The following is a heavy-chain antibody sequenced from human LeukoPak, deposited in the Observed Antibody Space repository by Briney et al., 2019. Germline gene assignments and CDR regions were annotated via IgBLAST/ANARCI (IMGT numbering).Heavy chain of an antibody. CDR1: AFTFSRYS. J-gene: IGHJ3*02. Sequence: GGSLRLSCAASAFTFSRYSMNWVRQAPGKGLEWVSSISRSSSYIYYADSVKGRFTISRDNAKNSLYLQMNSLGAEDTAVYYCARVDSSGYYLVGACDIWGQGTMVTVSS. D-gene: IGHD3-22*01. CDR2: ISRSSSYI. CDR3: ARVDSSGYYLVGACDI. V-gene: IGHV3-21*01.